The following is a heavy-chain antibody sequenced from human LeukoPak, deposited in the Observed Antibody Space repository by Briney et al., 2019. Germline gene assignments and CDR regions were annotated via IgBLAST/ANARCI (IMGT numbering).Heavy chain of an antibody. D-gene: IGHD2-2*01. CDR2: ISAYNGNT. CDR3: ASGPADYCSSTSCYLGMDV. V-gene: IGHV1-18*01. Sequence: ASVKVSCKASGGTFSSYAISWVRQAPGQGLEWMGWISAYNGNTNYAQKLQGRVTMTTDTSTSTAYMELSSLRSEDTAVYYCASGPADYCSSTSCYLGMDVWGKGTTVTVSS. J-gene: IGHJ6*04. CDR1: GGTFSSYA.